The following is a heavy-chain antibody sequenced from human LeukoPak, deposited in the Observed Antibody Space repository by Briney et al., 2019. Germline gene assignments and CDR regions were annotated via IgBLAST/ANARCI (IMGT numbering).Heavy chain of an antibody. J-gene: IGHJ5*02. V-gene: IGHV3-15*01. D-gene: IGHD3-22*01. CDR2: IKSKTDGGTR. CDR3: TTTYGRNYDSSGYYL. Sequence: GGSLRLSCAVSGFTFSNAWMTWVRQAPGMGLEWVGRIKSKTDGGTRDCAAPVKGRFTISGDDSKNTLYLQMNSLKTEDTAVYYCTTTYGRNYDSSGYYLWGQGTLVTVSS. CDR1: GFTFSNAW.